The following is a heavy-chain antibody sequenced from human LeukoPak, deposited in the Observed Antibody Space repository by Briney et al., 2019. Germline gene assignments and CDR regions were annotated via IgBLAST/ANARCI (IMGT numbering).Heavy chain of an antibody. J-gene: IGHJ6*02. CDR2: IYSGGST. Sequence: GGSLRLSCAASGFTVSSNYMSWVRQAPGKGLEWVSVIYSGGSTYYADSVKGRFTISRDNSKNTLYLQMNSLRAEDTAVYYCARDLRGGRGYDYYYYGMDVWGQGTTVTVSS. D-gene: IGHD2-15*01. V-gene: IGHV3-53*01. CDR1: GFTVSSNY. CDR3: ARDLRGGRGYDYYYYGMDV.